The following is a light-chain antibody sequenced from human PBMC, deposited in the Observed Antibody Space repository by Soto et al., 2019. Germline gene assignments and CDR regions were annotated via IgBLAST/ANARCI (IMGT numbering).Light chain of an antibody. J-gene: IGKJ1*01. CDR1: QSVSKY. Sequence: ELVLTLAPGTLALFLGGGATLSRRARQSVSKYLAWYQQKPGQAPRLLIYGASSRATGIPDSFSGSGSGTDFTLTISRLEPEDFAVYYCQQYGGSPQTFGQGTKVDIK. V-gene: IGKV3-20*01. CDR3: QQYGGSPQT. CDR2: GAS.